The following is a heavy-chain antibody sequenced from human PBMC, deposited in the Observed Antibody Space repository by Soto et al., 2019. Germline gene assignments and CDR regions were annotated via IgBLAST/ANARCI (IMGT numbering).Heavy chain of an antibody. CDR3: ARVFRVPHQHLFDP. V-gene: IGHV1-18*01. J-gene: IGHJ5*02. D-gene: IGHD2-2*01. CDR1: GYTFTSYV. CDR2: LSAYNGNT. Sequence: GAAVKCSFKASGYTFTSYVISWVRPAPGQGLDCIGWLSAYNGNTNYAQKLQGRVTMTTDTSTSTAYMKLRSLRSDDTAVDYCARVFRVPHQHLFDPWGQGTLVTVSS.